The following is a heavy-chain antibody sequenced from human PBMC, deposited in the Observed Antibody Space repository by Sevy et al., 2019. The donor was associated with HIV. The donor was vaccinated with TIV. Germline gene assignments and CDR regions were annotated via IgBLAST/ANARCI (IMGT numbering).Heavy chain of an antibody. V-gene: IGHV3-23*01. J-gene: IGHJ6*02. CDR2: ISGSGGST. Sequence: GGSLRLSCAASGFTFSSYAMSWVRQAPGKGLEWVSGISGSGGSTYYADSVKGRFTISRDNSKDTLYLQMNSLRAEDTAVYYCAKGSPRTVPYYYYYGIDVWGQGTTVTVSS. CDR1: GFTFSSYA. D-gene: IGHD2-2*01. CDR3: AKGSPRTVPYYYYYGIDV.